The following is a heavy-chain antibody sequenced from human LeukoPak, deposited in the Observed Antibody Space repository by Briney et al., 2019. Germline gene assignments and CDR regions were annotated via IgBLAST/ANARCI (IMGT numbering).Heavy chain of an antibody. Sequence: GGSLRLSCAASGFTVSSNYMSWVRQAPGKGLEWVSVIYSGGSTYYADSVKGRFTISRDNSKNTLYLQMNSLRAEDTAVYYCARDPSEGWFDPWGQGTLVTVSS. J-gene: IGHJ5*02. CDR3: ARDPSEGWFDP. V-gene: IGHV3-66*01. CDR1: GFTVSSNY. CDR2: IYSGGST.